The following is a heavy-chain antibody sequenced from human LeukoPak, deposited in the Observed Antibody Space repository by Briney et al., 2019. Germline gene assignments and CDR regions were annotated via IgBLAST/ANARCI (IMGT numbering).Heavy chain of an antibody. D-gene: IGHD3-22*01. J-gene: IGHJ6*03. Sequence: SETLSLTCTVSGDSISSYYWSWVRQPAGQGLEWIGRFYTSGTTNYNPSLKSRVTMSLDTSKNQFSPKLSSVTAADTAVYYCAREALIEGFYYYMDVWGKGTTVTVSS. V-gene: IGHV4-4*07. CDR1: GDSISSYY. CDR3: AREALIEGFYYYMDV. CDR2: FYTSGTT.